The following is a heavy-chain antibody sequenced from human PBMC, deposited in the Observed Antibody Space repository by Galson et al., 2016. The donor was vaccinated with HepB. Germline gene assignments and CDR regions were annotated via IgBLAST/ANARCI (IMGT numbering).Heavy chain of an antibody. D-gene: IGHD3-10*01. Sequence: SLRLSCAASGFTFSSYSMNWVRQAPGQGLEWVSSITSSSSYIYHADSVKGRFTISRDNAKNSLYLQMNSLSAEDTAVYYCARDREKVGDLFFYYGMAVWGQGTTGTVS. V-gene: IGHV3-21*01. J-gene: IGHJ6*02. CDR2: ITSSSSYI. CDR3: ARDREKVGDLFFYYGMAV. CDR1: GFTFSSYS.